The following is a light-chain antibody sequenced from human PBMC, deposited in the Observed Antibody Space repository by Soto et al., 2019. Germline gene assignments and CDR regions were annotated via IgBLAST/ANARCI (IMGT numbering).Light chain of an antibody. Sequence: EIVLTQSPGTLSLSPGERATLSCRASQSVSSSYLAWYQQKPGQAPRLLIYGASSRATGIPARFSGSGSGTDFTLTISSLEPEDIAVYYCQVRDVWPSFGQGTKV. CDR2: GAS. CDR3: QVRDVWPS. J-gene: IGKJ1*01. CDR1: QSVSSSY. V-gene: IGKV3-20*01.